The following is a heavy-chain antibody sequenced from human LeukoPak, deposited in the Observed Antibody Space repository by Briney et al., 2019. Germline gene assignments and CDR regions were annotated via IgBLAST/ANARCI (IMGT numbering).Heavy chain of an antibody. V-gene: IGHV1-69*06. CDR1: GGTFSSYA. D-gene: IGHD4-17*01. CDR3: ARDGDYGDNVGNWFDP. CDR2: IIPIFGTA. Sequence: GSSVKVSCKASGGTFSSYAISWVRQAPGQGLEWMGGIIPIFGTANYAQKFQGRVTITADKSTSTAYMELSSLRSEDTAVYYCARDGDYGDNVGNWFDPWGQGTLVTVSS. J-gene: IGHJ5*02.